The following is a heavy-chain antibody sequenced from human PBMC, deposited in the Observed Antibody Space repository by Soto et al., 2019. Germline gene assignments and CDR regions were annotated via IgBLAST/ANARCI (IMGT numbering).Heavy chain of an antibody. Sequence: SETLSLTCAVSGGSISSGGYSWSWIRQPPGKGLEWIGYIYHSGSTYYNPSLKSRVTISVDRSKNQFSLKLSSATAADTAVYYCARAADTAMAPFDYWGQGTLVTVSS. CDR3: ARAADTAMAPFDY. V-gene: IGHV4-30-2*01. CDR1: GGSISSGGYS. J-gene: IGHJ4*02. CDR2: IYHSGST. D-gene: IGHD5-18*01.